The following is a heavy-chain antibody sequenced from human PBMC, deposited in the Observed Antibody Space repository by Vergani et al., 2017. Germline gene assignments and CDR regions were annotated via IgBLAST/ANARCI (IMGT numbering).Heavy chain of an antibody. CDR1: GGSISSSSYY. CDR2: IHYSGRP. J-gene: IGHJ5*02. Sequence: QLQLQESGPGLVKPSETLSLTCTVSGGSISSSSYYWGWIRQPPGKGLEWIGSIHYSGRPSYKPSLKSRVTISVDTSKNQFSLKLSSVTAADTAVYYCARGPRIESWFDPWGQGTLVTVSS. V-gene: IGHV4-39*07. CDR3: ARGPRIESWFDP.